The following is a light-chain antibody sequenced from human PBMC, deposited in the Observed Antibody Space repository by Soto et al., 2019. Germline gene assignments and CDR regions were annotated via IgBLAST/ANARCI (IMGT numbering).Light chain of an antibody. CDR2: GAS. Sequence: DIQMTQSPSSLSASVGDRVTITCRASQSISFYLNWYQHRPGKAPQLLIYGASTLRSGFPSRFSGRGSGTYFTLTITSLQPEDFATYSCQEGYTSSRTFGQGTTVEI. CDR1: QSISFY. V-gene: IGKV1-39*01. J-gene: IGKJ1*01. CDR3: QEGYTSSRT.